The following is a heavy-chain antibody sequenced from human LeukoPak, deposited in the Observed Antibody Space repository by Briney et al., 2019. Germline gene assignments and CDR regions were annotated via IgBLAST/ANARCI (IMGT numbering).Heavy chain of an antibody. D-gene: IGHD5-12*01. CDR2: IVVGSGNT. J-gene: IGHJ3*02. V-gene: IGHV1-58*02. CDR3: AADPSGLDAFDI. CDR1: GGTFSSYA. Sequence: SVKVSCKASGGTFSSYAISWVRQARGQRLEWIGWIVVGSGNTNYAQKFQERVTITRDMSTSTAYMELSSLRSEDTAVYYCAADPSGLDAFDIWGQGTMVTVSS.